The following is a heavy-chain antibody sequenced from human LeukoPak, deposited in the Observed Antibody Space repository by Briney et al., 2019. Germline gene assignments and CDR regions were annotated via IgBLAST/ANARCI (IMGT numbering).Heavy chain of an antibody. CDR2: ISAYNGNT. CDR3: LGSEVSTFCGVVICNGH. V-gene: IGHV1-18*01. D-gene: IGHD3-3*01. CDR1: GYTFTSSG. J-gene: IGHJ4*02. Sequence: ASVKVSCKASGYTFTSSGISWVRQAPGQGLERMGWISAYNGNTNYAQKLQGRVTMTTDTSTSTAYMELRSLRSDDTAVYYCLGSEVSTFCGVVICNGHWGQGTVVTVSS.